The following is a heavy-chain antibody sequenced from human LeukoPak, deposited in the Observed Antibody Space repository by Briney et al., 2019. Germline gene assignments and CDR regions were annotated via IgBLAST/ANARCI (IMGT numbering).Heavy chain of an antibody. V-gene: IGHV4-59*11. CDR2: IYYNGNT. CDR3: ARQTGRFDP. J-gene: IGHJ5*02. CDR1: GGSLNSHY. Sequence: SETLSLTCTVSGGSLNSHYWAWIRQPPGKGLEWIGYIYYNGNTNYNPSLKSRVTISVDTSKNQFSLRLNSVTAADTAVYCCARQTGRFDPWGQGTLVTVSS.